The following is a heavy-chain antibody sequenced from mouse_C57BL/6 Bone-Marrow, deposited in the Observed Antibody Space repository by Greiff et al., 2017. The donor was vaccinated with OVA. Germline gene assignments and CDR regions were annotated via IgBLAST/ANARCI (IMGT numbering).Heavy chain of an antibody. CDR2: IYPRRGNT. Sequence: QVQLKESGAELARPGASVKLSCKASGYTFTSYGLSWVKQRTGQGLEWIGEIYPRRGNTYYNEKFKGKATLTADKSSSTAYMELRSLTSEDSAVYFCARNYGPYYYAMDYWGQGTSVTVSS. V-gene: IGHV1-81*01. J-gene: IGHJ4*01. CDR3: ARNYGPYYYAMDY. CDR1: GYTFTSYG. D-gene: IGHD1-1*01.